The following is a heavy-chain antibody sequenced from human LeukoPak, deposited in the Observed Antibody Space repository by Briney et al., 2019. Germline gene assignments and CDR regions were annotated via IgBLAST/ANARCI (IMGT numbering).Heavy chain of an antibody. CDR3: AKAPLSSIAVAIY. Sequence: PGGSLRLSCTTSEFTFSNYWMHWVRQVPGKGLVWVSRIDTDGTTTDYADSVKGRFTISRDNAKNTLYLQMNSLRAEDTAVYYCAKAPLSSIAVAIYWGQGTLVTVSS. CDR1: EFTFSNYW. CDR2: IDTDGTTT. V-gene: IGHV3-74*01. J-gene: IGHJ4*02. D-gene: IGHD6-19*01.